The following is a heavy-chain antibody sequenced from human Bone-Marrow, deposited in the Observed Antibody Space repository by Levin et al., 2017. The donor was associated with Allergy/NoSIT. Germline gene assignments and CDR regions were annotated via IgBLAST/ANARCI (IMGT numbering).Heavy chain of an antibody. CDR3: ARDRVIVGTTNYYYGMDV. Sequence: SQTLSLTCTVSGGSISSYYWSWLRQPPGKGLEWIGYIYHTGDTKYSPSLKSRVTISVDTSKNQFSLKLSSVTAADTAVYYCARDRVIVGTTNYYYGMDVWGQGTTVTVSS. D-gene: IGHD1-26*01. J-gene: IGHJ6*02. V-gene: IGHV4-59*01. CDR2: IYHTGDT. CDR1: GGSISSYY.